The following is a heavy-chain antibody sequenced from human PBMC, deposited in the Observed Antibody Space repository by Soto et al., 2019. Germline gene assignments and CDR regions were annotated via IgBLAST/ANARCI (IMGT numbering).Heavy chain of an antibody. CDR1: GCTFTSYA. D-gene: IGHD3-10*01. CDR2: INAGNGNT. J-gene: IGHJ5*02. Sequence: GASVKVSCKASGCTFTSYAMHWVRQAPGQRLEWMGWINAGNGNTKYSQKFQGRVTITRDTSASTAYMELSSLRSEDTAVYYCARASELAAMVRGVIPFDPWGQGTLVTVSS. V-gene: IGHV1-3*01. CDR3: ARASELAAMVRGVIPFDP.